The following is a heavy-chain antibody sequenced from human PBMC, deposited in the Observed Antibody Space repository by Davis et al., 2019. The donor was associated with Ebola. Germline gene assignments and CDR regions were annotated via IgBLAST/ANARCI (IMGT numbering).Heavy chain of an antibody. CDR1: GFTFSSYA. Sequence: GESLKISCAASGFTFSSYAMSWVRQAPGKGLEWVSAISGSGGSTYYADSVKGRFTISRDNSKNTLYLQMNSLRADDTAVYYCAKHIAPGIRAFDYWGQGALVTVSS. D-gene: IGHD6-13*01. CDR3: AKHIAPGIRAFDY. J-gene: IGHJ4*02. V-gene: IGHV3-23*01. CDR2: ISGSGGST.